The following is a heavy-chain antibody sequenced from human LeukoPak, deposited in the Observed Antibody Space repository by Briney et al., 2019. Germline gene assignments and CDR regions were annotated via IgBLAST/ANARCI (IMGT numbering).Heavy chain of an antibody. J-gene: IGHJ4*02. CDR3: ARTPYDSSGYYSDY. D-gene: IGHD3-22*01. CDR1: GYTLTELS. CDR2: FDPEDGET. V-gene: IGHV1-24*01. Sequence: GASVKVSCKVSGYTLTELSMHWVRQAPGKGLEWMGGFDPEDGETIYAQKFQGRVTMTRNTSISTAYMQLSSLRSDDTAVYYCARTPYDSSGYYSDYWGQGTLVTVSS.